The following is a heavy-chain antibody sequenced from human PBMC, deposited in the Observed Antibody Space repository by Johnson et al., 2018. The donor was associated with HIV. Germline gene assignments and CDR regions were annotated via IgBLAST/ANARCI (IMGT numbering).Heavy chain of an antibody. V-gene: IGHV3-30*14. CDR1: GFTFSSYA. CDR2: ISYDGSNK. Sequence: QVQLVESGGGVVQPGRSLRLSCAASGFTFSSYAMHWVRQAPGKGLEWVAVISYDGSNKYYADSVKGRFTISRDNSKNTLYLQMNSLRAGDTAVYYCARALARLDAFDIWGQGTMVTVSS. J-gene: IGHJ3*02. CDR3: ARALARLDAFDI.